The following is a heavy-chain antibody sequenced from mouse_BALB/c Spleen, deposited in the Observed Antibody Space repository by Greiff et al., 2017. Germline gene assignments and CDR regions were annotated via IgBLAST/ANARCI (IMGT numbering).Heavy chain of an antibody. Sequence: EVQLQQSGPGLVKPSQSLSLTCTVTGYSITSDYAWNWIRQFPGNKLEWMGYISYSGSTSYNPSLKSRISITRDTSKNQFLLQLNSVTTEDTATYYCAYGYDDAMDYWGQGTSVTVSS. V-gene: IGHV3-2*02. CDR2: ISYSGST. CDR1: GYSITSDYA. J-gene: IGHJ4*01. CDR3: AYGYDDAMDY. D-gene: IGHD2-2*01.